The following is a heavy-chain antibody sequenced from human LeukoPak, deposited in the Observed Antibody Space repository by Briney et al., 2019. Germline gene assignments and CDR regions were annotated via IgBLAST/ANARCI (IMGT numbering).Heavy chain of an antibody. J-gene: IGHJ4*02. V-gene: IGHV4-39*01. CDR1: GYSISSSSYY. CDR3: ASGTTVVTPSY. Sequence: PSETLSLTCSVSGYSISSSSYYWGWIRQPPGKGLEWIGSIYYSGSTYYNPSLKSRVTISVDTSKNQFSLKLSSVTAADTAVYYCASGTTVVTPSYWGQGTLVTVSS. CDR2: IYYSGST. D-gene: IGHD4-23*01.